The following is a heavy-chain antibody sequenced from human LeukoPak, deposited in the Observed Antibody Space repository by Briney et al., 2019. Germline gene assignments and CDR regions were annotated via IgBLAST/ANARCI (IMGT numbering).Heavy chain of an antibody. D-gene: IGHD2-15*01. V-gene: IGHV1-18*01. Sequence: ASVKVSCKASGYTFITYGISWVRQAPGQGLEWTGWISAYNGDTKYEQKLQGRVTMTTDTSTSTAYMELRSLRSDDTAVYYCGRGPFCSGATCYSQYFDYWGQGTLVTVSS. CDR3: GRGPFCSGATCYSQYFDY. CDR2: ISAYNGDT. J-gene: IGHJ4*02. CDR1: GYTFITYG.